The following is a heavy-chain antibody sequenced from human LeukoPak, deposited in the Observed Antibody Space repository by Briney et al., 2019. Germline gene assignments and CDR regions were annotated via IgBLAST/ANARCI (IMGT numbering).Heavy chain of an antibody. D-gene: IGHD6-13*01. J-gene: IGHJ4*02. CDR2: ISYDGSNK. V-gene: IGHV3-30*18. CDR3: AKQMDHVHSSSWWWGFDY. Sequence: GGSLRLSCAASGFTFSSYGMHCVRQAPAKGREGVAVISYDGSNKYYTDSVKGRFTISRDNSKNTLYLQMNSLRAEDTAVYYCAKQMDHVHSSSWWWGFDYWGQGTLVTVSS. CDR1: GFTFSSYG.